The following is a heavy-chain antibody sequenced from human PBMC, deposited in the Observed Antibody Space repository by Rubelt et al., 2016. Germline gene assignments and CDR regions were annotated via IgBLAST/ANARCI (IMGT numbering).Heavy chain of an antibody. CDR1: GGTFSSYA. D-gene: IGHD2-15*01. J-gene: IGHJ4*02. CDR3: ASEGVEVYYCDY. V-gene: IGHV1-69*06. CDR2: IIPIFGTA. Sequence: AEVKKPGSSVKVSCKASGGTFSSYAISWVRQAPGQGLEWMGGIIPIFGTANYAQKFQGRVTMTEDTSTDTAYMELSSLRSEDTAVYYCASEGVEVYYCDYWGQGTLVTVSS.